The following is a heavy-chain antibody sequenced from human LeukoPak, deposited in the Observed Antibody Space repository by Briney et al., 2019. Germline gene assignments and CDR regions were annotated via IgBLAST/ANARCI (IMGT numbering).Heavy chain of an antibody. CDR1: GYTFTSYY. Sequence: ASVKVSCKASGYTFTSYYMHWVRQAPGQGLEWMGIINPSGGSTSYAQKFQGRVTMTRDTSTSTVYMELSSLRSEDTAVYYCARLTNYDFWSGYLNFDYWGQGTLVTVSS. CDR3: ARLTNYDFWSGYLNFDY. J-gene: IGHJ4*02. CDR2: INPSGGST. D-gene: IGHD3-3*01. V-gene: IGHV1-46*01.